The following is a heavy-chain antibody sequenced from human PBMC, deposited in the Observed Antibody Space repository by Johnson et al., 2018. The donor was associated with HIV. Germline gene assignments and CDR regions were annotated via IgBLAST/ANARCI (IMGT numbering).Heavy chain of an antibody. CDR2: ISGSGSII. V-gene: IGHV3-11*04. D-gene: IGHD2-21*02. Sequence: QVQLVESGGGLVQPGGSLRVSCAASGFTFRDYHMSWIRQAPGKGVEWLSYISGSGSIIYYANSVKGRVTISRDNAKNSLYLQMNSLRAEDTAVYYCARDFTAVYWGGDCYAFDIWGQGTMVSVSS. CDR1: GFTFRDYH. J-gene: IGHJ3*02. CDR3: ARDFTAVYWGGDCYAFDI.